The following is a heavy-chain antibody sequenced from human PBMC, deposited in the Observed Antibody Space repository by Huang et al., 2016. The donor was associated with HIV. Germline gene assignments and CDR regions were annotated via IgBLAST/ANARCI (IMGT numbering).Heavy chain of an antibody. J-gene: IGHJ3*02. D-gene: IGHD3-22*01. CDR2: ISASSGDT. V-gene: IGHV1-18*01. Sequence: QIQLMQSGPELKQPGASVKVSCKASGYPFTRSGITWVSQAPGQGPEWIGWISASSGDTEYAQKFQGRVTLTTDTSTNIAYMELRSLRSDDTAKYYCARDPKYHRIGYYRQRRGIDIWGQGTMVIVSS. CDR1: GYPFTRSG. CDR3: ARDPKYHRIGYYRQRRGIDI.